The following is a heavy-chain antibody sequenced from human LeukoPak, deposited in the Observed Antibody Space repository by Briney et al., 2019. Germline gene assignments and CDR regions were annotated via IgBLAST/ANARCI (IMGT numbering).Heavy chain of an antibody. CDR3: ARLMDTTYYYDSSGDAFDI. V-gene: IGHV3-53*01. D-gene: IGHD3-22*01. J-gene: IGHJ3*02. CDR1: GFTVSSNY. CDR2: IYSGGST. Sequence: PGGSLRLSCAASGFTVSSNYMSWVRQAPGKGLEWVAVIYSGGSTYYADSVKGRFTISRDNSKNTLYLQMNSLRAEDTAVYYCARLMDTTYYYDSSGDAFDIWGQGTMVAVSS.